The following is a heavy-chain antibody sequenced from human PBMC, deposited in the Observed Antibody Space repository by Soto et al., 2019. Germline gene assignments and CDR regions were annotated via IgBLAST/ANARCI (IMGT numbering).Heavy chain of an antibody. CDR1: GSTFSSYA. D-gene: IGHD2-2*01. J-gene: IGHJ6*02. CDR2: ISGSGGST. V-gene: IGHV3-23*01. CDR3: AIVDCSSTSCPDYYYYGMDV. Sequence: PGGSLRLSCAASGSTFSSYAMSWVRQAPGKGLEWVSAISGSGGSTYYADSVKGRFTISRDNSKNTLYLQMNSLRAEDTAVYYCAIVDCSSTSCPDYYYYGMDVWGQGTTVTVSS.